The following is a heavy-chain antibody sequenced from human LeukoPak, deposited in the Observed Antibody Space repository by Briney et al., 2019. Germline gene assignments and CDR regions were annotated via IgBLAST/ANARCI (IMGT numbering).Heavy chain of an antibody. CDR1: GGSISSGGYY. CDR2: IYYSGST. J-gene: IGHJ6*03. Sequence: PSETLSLTCTVSGGSISSGGYYWSWIRQHPGKGLEWIGYIYYSGSTYYNPSLKSRVTISVDTSKNQFSLKLSSVTAADTAVYYCARGNQYSSGWYPPYYYYYYMDVWGKGTTVTVSS. V-gene: IGHV4-31*03. CDR3: ARGNQYSSGWYPPYYYYYYMDV. D-gene: IGHD6-19*01.